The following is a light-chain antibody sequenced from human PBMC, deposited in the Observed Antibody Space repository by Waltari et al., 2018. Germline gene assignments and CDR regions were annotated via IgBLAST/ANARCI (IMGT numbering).Light chain of an antibody. CDR3: QRRSNWPGT. Sequence: EIVLTQSPATLSLSPGDRATLSCTASQSVSSYLAWYQQKPGQAPRLLIYDASNRATGIPARFSGSGSGTDFTLPSSGLQPEDYAVSYRQRRSNWPGTFGQGTKVEI. V-gene: IGKV3-11*01. CDR1: QSVSSY. J-gene: IGKJ1*01. CDR2: DAS.